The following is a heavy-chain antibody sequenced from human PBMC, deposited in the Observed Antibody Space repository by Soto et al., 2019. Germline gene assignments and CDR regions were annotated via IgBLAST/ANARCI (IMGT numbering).Heavy chain of an antibody. CDR2: ISGYNANT. Sequence: QVQLVQSGAEVKKPGASVKVSCKASGYSFTNYGITWVRQAPGQGLEWMGWISGYNANTNYAQKLQGRVIMTTDTSTSTVYMELRSLRSDDTAVYYCARRSSGWEDYYYGTDVWGQGTTVTVSS. V-gene: IGHV1-18*01. CDR3: ARRSSGWEDYYYGTDV. CDR1: GYSFTNYG. D-gene: IGHD6-19*01. J-gene: IGHJ6*02.